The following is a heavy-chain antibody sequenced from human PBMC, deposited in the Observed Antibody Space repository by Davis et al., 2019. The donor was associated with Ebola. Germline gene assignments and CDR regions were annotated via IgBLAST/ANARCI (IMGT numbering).Heavy chain of an antibody. V-gene: IGHV1-18*01. CDR1: GYTFNLYG. D-gene: IGHD3-10*01. CDR3: ARDSSLRYGSGSPGYWFDP. Sequence: ASVKVSCKASGYTFNLYGISWVRQAPGQGLEWMGWISAYNGNTNYAQRFQDRVTMTTDTSTNTAYMEVRGLRSDDTAVYYCARDSSLRYGSGSPGYWFDPWGQGTLVIVSS. J-gene: IGHJ5*02. CDR2: ISAYNGNT.